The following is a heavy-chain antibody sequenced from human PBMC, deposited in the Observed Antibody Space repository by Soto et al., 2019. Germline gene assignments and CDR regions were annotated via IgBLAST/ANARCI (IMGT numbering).Heavy chain of an antibody. CDR2: IYPGDSDT. D-gene: IGHD3-9*01. CDR1: GYSFTSYW. Sequence: GESLKISCKGSGYSFTSYWIGWVRQMPGKGLEWMGIIYPGDSDTRYSPSFQGQVTISADKSISTAYLQWSSLKASDTAMYYCATMYYDILTGLQGWFDPWGQGTLVTVSS. J-gene: IGHJ5*02. V-gene: IGHV5-51*01. CDR3: ATMYYDILTGLQGWFDP.